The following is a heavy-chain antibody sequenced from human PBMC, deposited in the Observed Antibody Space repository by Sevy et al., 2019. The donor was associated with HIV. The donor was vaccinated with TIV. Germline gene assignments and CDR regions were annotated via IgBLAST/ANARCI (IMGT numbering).Heavy chain of an antibody. J-gene: IGHJ4*02. Sequence: GGSLRLSCAASGFTFAKYSMSWVRQAPGKGLEWVSTFSFGCGRINYADSVKGRFTISRDDSKNTLFLQMNSLRAEDTATDVCEREGCTQPHDYWGQGTLVTVSS. D-gene: IGHD2-8*01. CDR2: FSFGCGRI. CDR1: GFTFAKYS. V-gene: IGHV3-23*01. CDR3: EREGCTQPHDY.